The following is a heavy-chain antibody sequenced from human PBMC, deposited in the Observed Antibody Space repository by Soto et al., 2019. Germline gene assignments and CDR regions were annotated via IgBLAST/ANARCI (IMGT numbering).Heavy chain of an antibody. D-gene: IGHD2-15*01. J-gene: IGHJ4*02. CDR2: ISSDGSDK. V-gene: IGHV3-30*18. CDR1: GFTFSNFG. CDR3: AKVSEVARQELDY. Sequence: QVQLVESGGGVVQPGRSLRLSCAASGFTFSNFGMHWVRQAPGNGLEWVAVISSDGSDKYYSDSVQGRFTISRDNSKNTLFLQMNSLRVEDTAVYYCAKVSEVARQELDYWGEGALVTVSS.